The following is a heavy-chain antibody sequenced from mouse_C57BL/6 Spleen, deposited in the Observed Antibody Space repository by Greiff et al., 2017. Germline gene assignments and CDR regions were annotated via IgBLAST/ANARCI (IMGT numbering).Heavy chain of an antibody. Sequence: VQLQQPGAELVRPGSSVKLSCKASGYTFTSYWMHWVKQRPIQGLEWIGNIDPSDSETHYNQKFKDKATLTVDKSSSTAYMQLSSLTSEDSAVYYCARRSGTDYYAMDYWGQGTSVTVSS. D-gene: IGHD4-1*01. V-gene: IGHV1-52*01. J-gene: IGHJ4*01. CDR1: GYTFTSYW. CDR2: IDPSDSET. CDR3: ARRSGTDYYAMDY.